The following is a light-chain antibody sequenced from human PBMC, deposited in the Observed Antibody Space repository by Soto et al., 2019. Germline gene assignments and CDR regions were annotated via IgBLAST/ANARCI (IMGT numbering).Light chain of an antibody. V-gene: IGKV3D-11*01. Sequence: LTQSPSLLSSSVGDRVTITCRASHDISTYLAWYQQKPGQAPRLLFYGASTRATDIPARFSGTGSGTEFTLTISSLEPEDFAVYYCQQRSNWPWTFGQGTKV. CDR1: HDISTY. CDR2: GAS. CDR3: QQRSNWPWT. J-gene: IGKJ1*01.